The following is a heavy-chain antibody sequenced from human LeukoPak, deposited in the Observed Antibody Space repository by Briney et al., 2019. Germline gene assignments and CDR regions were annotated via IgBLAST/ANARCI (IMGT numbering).Heavy chain of an antibody. J-gene: IGHJ6*02. CDR1: GYSFTGYY. CDR2: INPNSGGR. CDR3: ARDYEDGMDV. Sequence: SVKVSCKAPGYSFTGYYIQWVRQAPGQGLEWMGWINPNSGGRTYAQKFQGRVTLTKDTSITTAFMELSGLTSDDTAVYFCARDYEDGMDVWGRGTTVTVSS. V-gene: IGHV1-2*02. D-gene: IGHD5-12*01.